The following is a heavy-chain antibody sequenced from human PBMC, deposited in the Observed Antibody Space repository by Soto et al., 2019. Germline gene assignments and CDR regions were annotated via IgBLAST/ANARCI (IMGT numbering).Heavy chain of an antibody. Sequence: QVQLQQSGPRLVKPSETLSLTCTVSSGPDRSHNWGWIRQPPGRGLEWIGYVYYTGDTAYNPSLRGRVTISADTSANDISLTLNSVPAADSAVYYWVRLGIDYLHGLVDVWGQGTTVSVSS. D-gene: IGHD4-17*01. CDR3: VRLGIDYLHGLVDV. V-gene: IGHV4-59*08. CDR2: VYYTGDT. J-gene: IGHJ6*02. CDR1: SGPDRSHN.